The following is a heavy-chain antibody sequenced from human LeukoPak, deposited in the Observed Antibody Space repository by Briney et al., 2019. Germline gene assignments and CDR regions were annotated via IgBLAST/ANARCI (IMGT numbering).Heavy chain of an antibody. J-gene: IGHJ4*02. CDR2: IYPGDSDT. Sequence: GESLKISCKGSGYSFTSYWIGWVRRMPGKGLEWMGIIYPGDSDTRYSPSFQGQVTISADKSISTAYLQWSSLKASDTAMYYCARQGVGIFGVETFDYWGQGTLVTVSS. CDR3: ARQGVGIFGVETFDY. CDR1: GYSFTSYW. V-gene: IGHV5-51*01. D-gene: IGHD3-3*01.